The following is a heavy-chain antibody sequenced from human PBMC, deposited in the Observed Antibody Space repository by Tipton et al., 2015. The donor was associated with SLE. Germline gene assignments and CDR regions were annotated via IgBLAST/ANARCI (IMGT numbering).Heavy chain of an antibody. D-gene: IGHD4-17*01. V-gene: IGHV4-39*01. Sequence: LRLSCTVSGFSISSSSYTWGWIRQPPGKGLEWIGTIHYSGTTNYNPSLKSRVTISVDTSKNQFSLKLSSVTAADTAVYYCARLPTGFPNWFDPWGQGTLVTVSS. CDR3: ARLPTGFPNWFDP. CDR2: IHYSGTT. CDR1: GFSISSSSYT. J-gene: IGHJ5*02.